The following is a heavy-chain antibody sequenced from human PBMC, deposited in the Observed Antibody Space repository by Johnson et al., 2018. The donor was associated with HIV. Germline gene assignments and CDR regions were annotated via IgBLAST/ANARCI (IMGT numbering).Heavy chain of an antibody. CDR2: ISYDGSNK. V-gene: IGHV3-30*04. CDR3: ARDEEVMYAMGAFDI. CDR1: GFTFSSYA. D-gene: IGHD2-8*02. J-gene: IGHJ3*02. Sequence: QMLLVESGGGLVQPGGSLRLSCAASGFTFSSYAMHWVRQAPGKGLEWVAVISYDGSNKYYADSVKGRFTISRDNSKNTLYLQMNSLRADDTAVYYCARDEEVMYAMGAFDIWGQGTMLTVSS.